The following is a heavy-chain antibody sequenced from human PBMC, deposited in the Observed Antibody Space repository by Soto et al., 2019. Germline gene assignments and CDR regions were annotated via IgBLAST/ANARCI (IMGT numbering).Heavy chain of an antibody. V-gene: IGHV4-59*01. J-gene: IGHJ5*02. Sequence: PSETLSLTCTVSGGSFSSYPWSWVRQPPGKGLEWIGYIHGSGETRYNPSLGSRVTFSVDTSKIQFSLKLDSVSAADTGTYYCARGMQQTLLSGAGWLDPWGQGIVVTGSS. CDR3: ARGMQQTLLSGAGWLDP. CDR1: GGSFSSYP. CDR2: IHGSGET. D-gene: IGHD6-13*01.